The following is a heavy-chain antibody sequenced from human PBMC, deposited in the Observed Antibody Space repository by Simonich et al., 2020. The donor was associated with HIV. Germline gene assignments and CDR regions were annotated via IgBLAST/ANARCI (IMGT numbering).Heavy chain of an antibody. J-gene: IGHJ4*02. CDR1: GGSFSGYY. CDR2: INHSGIT. D-gene: IGHD3-3*01. V-gene: IGHV4-34*01. Sequence: QVQLQQWGAGLLQPSETLSLTCAVYGGSFSGYYWSWIRQPPGKGLEWIGEINHSGITNYKSALNSRATISVDKSKNQFSLKLSSVTAADTAIYYCARRDRELILYFDYWGQGNLVTVSS. CDR3: ARRDRELILYFDY.